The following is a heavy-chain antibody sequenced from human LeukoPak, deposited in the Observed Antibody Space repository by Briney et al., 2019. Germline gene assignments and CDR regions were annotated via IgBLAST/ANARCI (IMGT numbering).Heavy chain of an antibody. CDR3: ARLRSGWSDYFDY. CDR2: IYYSGST. Sequence: SETLSLTCTVSGGSISSSSYYWGWIRQPPGKGLEWIGSIYYSGSTYYNPSLKSRVTISVDTSKNQFSLKLSSVTAADTAVYYCARLRSGWSDYFDYWGQGTLVTVSS. V-gene: IGHV4-39*01. J-gene: IGHJ4*02. CDR1: GGSISSSSYY. D-gene: IGHD6-19*01.